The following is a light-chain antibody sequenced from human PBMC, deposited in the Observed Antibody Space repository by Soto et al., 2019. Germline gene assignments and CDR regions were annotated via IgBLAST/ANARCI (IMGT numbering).Light chain of an antibody. V-gene: IGKV1-5*03. CDR1: QTISSW. Sequence: DIPMTQSPSTLSGSVGDRVTITCRASQTISSWLAWYQQKPGKAPKLLIYKASTLKSGVPSRFSGSGSGTEFTLTISSLQPDDFATYYCQHYSSYSEAFGQGNKVELK. J-gene: IGKJ1*01. CDR3: QHYSSYSEA. CDR2: KAS.